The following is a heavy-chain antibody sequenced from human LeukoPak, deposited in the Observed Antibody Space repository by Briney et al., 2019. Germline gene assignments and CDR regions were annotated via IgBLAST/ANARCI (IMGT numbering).Heavy chain of an antibody. Sequence: PSQTLSHTCTVSGGSISSGSYYWSWFRQSPEKGPEWIGHIHTSGNTNYNPSLKSRVTISVDTSKNQFSLKLSSVTAADTAVYYCATLGYSSGTDYWGLGTRVTVSS. V-gene: IGHV4-61*09. J-gene: IGHJ4*02. CDR1: GGSISSGSYY. CDR3: ATLGYSSGTDY. CDR2: IHTSGNT. D-gene: IGHD5-18*01.